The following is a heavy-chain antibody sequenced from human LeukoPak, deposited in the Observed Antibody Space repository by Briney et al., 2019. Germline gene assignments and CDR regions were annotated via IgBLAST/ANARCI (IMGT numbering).Heavy chain of an antibody. CDR1: GGSISSSSYY. CDR2: IYYSGST. D-gene: IGHD3-22*01. CDR3: ARQADDCRCYYALGYYYGMDV. J-gene: IGHJ6*02. Sequence: PSETLSLTCTVSGGSISSSSYYWGWIRQPPGKGLEWIGSIYYSGSTYYNPSLKSRVTISVDTSKNQFSLKLSSVTAADTAVYYCARQADDCRCYYALGYYYGMDVWGQGTTVTVSS. V-gene: IGHV4-39*01.